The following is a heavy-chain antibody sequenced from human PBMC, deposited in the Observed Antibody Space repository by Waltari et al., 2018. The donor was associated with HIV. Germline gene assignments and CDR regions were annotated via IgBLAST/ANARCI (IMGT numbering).Heavy chain of an antibody. CDR1: GYTFSSYG. CDR3: ARDFSGSGSYSARWFDP. CDR2: ISTYNGNT. V-gene: IGHV1-18*01. Sequence: QVQLVKSGVEVKKPGASVKVSCKASGYTFSSYGISWLRPAPGQGLEWMGWISTYNGNTNYTQKIQGRVTMTTDTSTSTAYMELRSLRSDDTAMYYCARDFSGSGSYSARWFDPWGQGTLVTVSS. D-gene: IGHD1-26*01. J-gene: IGHJ5*02.